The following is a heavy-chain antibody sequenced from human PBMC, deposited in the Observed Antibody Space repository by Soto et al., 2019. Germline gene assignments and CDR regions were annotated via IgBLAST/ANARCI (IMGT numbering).Heavy chain of an antibody. J-gene: IGHJ4*02. CDR2: TRHDGIDK. D-gene: IGHD6-19*01. CDR1: GFMFSSHG. Sequence: PGRSLRLSCAASGFMFSSHGMHWVRQAPGKGLEWVATTRHDGIDKYYVGSVKGRFFISRDNSKNTLYLEMNSLRAEDTAVYYCARWGYSSGCYVFDYWGQGTVVTVSS. CDR3: ARWGYSSGCYVFDY. V-gene: IGHV3-33*01.